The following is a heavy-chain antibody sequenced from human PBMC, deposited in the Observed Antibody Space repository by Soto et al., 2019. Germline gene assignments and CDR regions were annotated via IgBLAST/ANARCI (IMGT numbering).Heavy chain of an antibody. D-gene: IGHD1-1*01. CDR2: IYATGTT. CDR1: GASISGFY. Sequence: PSETLSLTCTVSGASISGFYWSWIRKSAGKGLEWIGRIYATGTTDYNPSLKSRVIMSVXRXXXXFXLXLXXXTAAXTAVYYCVRDGTKTLRDWFDPWGQGISVTVSS. V-gene: IGHV4-4*07. CDR3: VRDGTKTLRDWFDP. J-gene: IGHJ5*02.